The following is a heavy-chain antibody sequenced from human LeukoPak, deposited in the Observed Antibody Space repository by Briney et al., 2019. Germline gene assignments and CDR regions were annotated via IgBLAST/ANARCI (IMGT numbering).Heavy chain of an antibody. Sequence: PGGSLRLSCAASGFTFSSYNMNWVRQAPGKGLEWVSYISSSSSTIYYADSVKGRFTISRDNAKNSLYLQMNSLRAEDTAVYYCARDNKFGIFGVVIDWWGQGTLVTVSS. CDR3: ARDNKFGIFGVVIDW. D-gene: IGHD3-3*01. CDR1: GFTFSSYN. J-gene: IGHJ4*02. V-gene: IGHV3-48*01. CDR2: ISSSSSTI.